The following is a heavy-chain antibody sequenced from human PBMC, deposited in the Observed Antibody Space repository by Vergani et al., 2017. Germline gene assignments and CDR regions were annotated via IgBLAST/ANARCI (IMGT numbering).Heavy chain of an antibody. Sequence: QVQLQESGPGLVKPSETLSLTCAVSGYSISSGYYWGWIRQPPGKGLEWIGSIYHSGSTYYNPSLKSRVTISVDTTKNQFSLKLSSVTAADTAVYYWARLSGGCWDQGIVVIVSA. V-gene: IGHV4-38-2*01. CDR1: GYSISSGYY. CDR2: IYHSGST. CDR3: ARLSGGC. J-gene: IGHJ4*02. D-gene: IGHD6-25*01.